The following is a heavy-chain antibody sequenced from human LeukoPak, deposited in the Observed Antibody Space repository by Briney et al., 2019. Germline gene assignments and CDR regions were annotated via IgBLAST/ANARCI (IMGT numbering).Heavy chain of an antibody. CDR1: GGSISSYY. CDR3: VRAPTSRGDAFDI. V-gene: IGHV4-4*07. J-gene: IGHJ3*02. D-gene: IGHD3-16*01. Sequence: SETLSLACTVSGGSISSYYWSRIRQPAGKGLEWIGRIYTSGSTNYNPSLKSRVTMSVDTSKNQFSLKLSSVTTADTAVYYCVRAPTSRGDAFDIWGQGTMVTVSS. CDR2: IYTSGST.